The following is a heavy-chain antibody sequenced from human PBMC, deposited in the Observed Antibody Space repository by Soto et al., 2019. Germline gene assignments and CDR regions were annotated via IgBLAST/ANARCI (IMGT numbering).Heavy chain of an antibody. CDR1: GDSVSGNSAA. V-gene: IGHV6-1*01. CDR3: AKDLSSNGLGCGH. CDR2: TYYRSKWYN. J-gene: IGHJ4*02. Sequence: SQTLSLTCAISGDSVSGNSAAWNWIRQSPSRGLEWLGRTYYRSKWYNDYAVSVKSRITVTPDTSKNQFSLHLNSVTPEDTAMYYCAKDLSSNGLGCGHWGQGALVTVSS. D-gene: IGHD2-21*01.